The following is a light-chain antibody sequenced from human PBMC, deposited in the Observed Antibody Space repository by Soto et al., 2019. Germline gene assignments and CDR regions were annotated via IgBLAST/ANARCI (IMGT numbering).Light chain of an antibody. CDR2: ESS. Sequence: QSALTQPASVSGSPGQSITISCTGTSSDIGNYNLVSWYQHHPGKVPKLMIYESSKRPSGVSNRFSGSKSGNTASLTISGLQAEDEADYYCCSYAGSDTYVFGIGTKLTVL. CDR1: SSDIGNYNL. J-gene: IGLJ1*01. CDR3: CSYAGSDTYV. V-gene: IGLV2-23*01.